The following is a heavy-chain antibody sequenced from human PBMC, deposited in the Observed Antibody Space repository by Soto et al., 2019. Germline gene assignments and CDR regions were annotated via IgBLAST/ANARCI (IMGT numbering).Heavy chain of an antibody. J-gene: IGHJ4*02. CDR3: ARGYGDYENYFDY. V-gene: IGHV4-4*02. CDR1: SGSISSSNW. CDR2: IYHSGST. Sequence: SETLSLTCAVSSGSISSSNWWSWVRQPPGKVLEWIGEIYHSGSTNYNPSLKSRVTISVDKSKNQFSLKLSSVTAADTAVYYCARGYGDYENYFDYWGQGTLVTVSS. D-gene: IGHD4-17*01.